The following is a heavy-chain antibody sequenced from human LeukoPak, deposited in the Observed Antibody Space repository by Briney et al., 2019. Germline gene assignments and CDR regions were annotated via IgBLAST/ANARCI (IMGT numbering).Heavy chain of an antibody. CDR2: ISGSGSLT. CDR1: GFTFSTYA. V-gene: IGHV3-23*01. CDR3: AKDRPNYYDSSGHYYRRDGDY. D-gene: IGHD3-22*01. Sequence: GGSLRLSCAASGFTFSTYAMSWVRQAPGKGLEWVSSISGSGSLTYYAGSVKGRFTISRDNSKNTLYLQMNSLRVEDTAVCYCAKDRPNYYDSSGHYYRRDGDYWGQGTLVTVSS. J-gene: IGHJ4*02.